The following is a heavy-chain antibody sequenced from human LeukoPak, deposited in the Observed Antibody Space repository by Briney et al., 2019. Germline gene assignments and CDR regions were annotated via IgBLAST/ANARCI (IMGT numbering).Heavy chain of an antibody. Sequence: PGGSLRLSCAASGFTFSSYWMSWVRQAPGKGLEWVANINQDGSDEYYVDSVKGRFTISRDNARNSLYLQMNSLRTEDTAVYYCARGQLSFDYWGQGTLVTVSS. CDR3: ARGQLSFDY. CDR1: GFTFSSYW. CDR2: INQDGSDE. D-gene: IGHD6-13*01. J-gene: IGHJ4*02. V-gene: IGHV3-7*01.